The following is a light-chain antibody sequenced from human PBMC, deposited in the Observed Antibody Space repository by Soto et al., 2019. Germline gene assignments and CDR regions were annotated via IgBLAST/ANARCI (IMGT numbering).Light chain of an antibody. V-gene: IGLV2-14*01. CDR1: SSDVGAYIY. Sequence: QSALTQPASVSGSPGPSITISCTGTSSDVGAYIYVSWYQHHPGKAPKVMIYEVTNRPSGVSDRFSGSKSGNTASLTISWLQAEDEADYYCCPYTSSRTYVFGTGTKVTVL. CDR3: CPYTSSRTYV. J-gene: IGLJ1*01. CDR2: EVT.